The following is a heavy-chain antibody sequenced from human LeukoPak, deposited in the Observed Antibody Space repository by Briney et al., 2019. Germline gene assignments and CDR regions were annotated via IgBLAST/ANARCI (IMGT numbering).Heavy chain of an antibody. J-gene: IGHJ4*02. V-gene: IGHV3-23*01. CDR3: ASGLYGGVFDN. CDR2: ISTGSDST. Sequence: GGSLRFSCVMSGFTFRNYAMNWVRQAPGKGLEWISDISTGSDSTYHIESVRGRFTISRDNSKNTLYLQMNSLRLDDTAVYYCASGLYGGVFDNWGQGTLVTVSS. CDR1: GFTFRNYA. D-gene: IGHD4/OR15-4a*01.